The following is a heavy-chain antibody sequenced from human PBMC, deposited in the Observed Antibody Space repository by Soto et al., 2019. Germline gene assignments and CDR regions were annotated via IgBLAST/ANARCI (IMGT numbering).Heavy chain of an antibody. Sequence: SQTLSLTCPVSGSSVNSENYYCSWLRHPPGKGLAWCGYSYNTGRTHDKPSLRSRVNIALDASRNQVSLKLSSVTAGDTGVFYCAREYSNSPEAFESWGQGTLVT. V-gene: IGHV4-61*01. D-gene: IGHD1-26*01. CDR1: GSSVNSENYY. CDR3: AREYSNSPEAFES. J-gene: IGHJ4*02. CDR2: SYNTGRT.